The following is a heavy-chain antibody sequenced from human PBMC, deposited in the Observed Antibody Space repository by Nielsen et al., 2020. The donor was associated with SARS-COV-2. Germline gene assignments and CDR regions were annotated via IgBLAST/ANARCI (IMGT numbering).Heavy chain of an antibody. CDR2: IRGKPFGGTG. Sequence: GESLKISCATSGFTFNSYAMSWVRQAPGKGLEWVGFIRGKPFGGTGEYAASVKDRFSFSRDDSKNVAYLQMNGLRTEDTAVYYCSRGDCSGGSCYSGGWFNPWGQGSLVTVSS. V-gene: IGHV3-49*04. CDR1: GFTFNSYA. J-gene: IGHJ5*02. D-gene: IGHD2-15*01. CDR3: SRGDCSGGSCYSGGWFNP.